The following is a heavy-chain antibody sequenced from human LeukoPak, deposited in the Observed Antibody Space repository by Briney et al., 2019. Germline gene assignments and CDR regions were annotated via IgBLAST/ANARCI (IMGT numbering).Heavy chain of an antibody. CDR2: ISWNSGSI. V-gene: IGHV3-9*01. CDR3: ARDLSYCTSTSCRYYYNGMDV. J-gene: IGHJ6*02. CDR1: GFTFDGYA. D-gene: IGHD2-2*01. Sequence: PGGSLRLSCAASGFTFDGYAMHWVRQAPGKGLEWVSGISWNSGSIGYADSVKGRFTISRDNAKNSLYLQMNSLRAEDTAFYYCARDLSYCTSTSCRYYYNGMDVWGQGTTVTVSS.